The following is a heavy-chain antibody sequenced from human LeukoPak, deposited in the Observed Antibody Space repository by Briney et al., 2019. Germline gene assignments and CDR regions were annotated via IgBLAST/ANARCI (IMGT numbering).Heavy chain of an antibody. CDR2: IDSGEST. CDR1: GFTFSSYA. J-gene: IGHJ6*03. CDR3: AELGGQELHNYYVAV. V-gene: IGHV3-23*01. D-gene: IGHD3-16*01. Sequence: GGSLRLSCAASGFTFSSYAMSWVRQAPGKGLEWVSGIDSGESTYYANFAKGRFTISRDNSNNTLYLQMNSLRAEDTAVYYCAELGGQELHNYYVAVCGKGTTVAVSS.